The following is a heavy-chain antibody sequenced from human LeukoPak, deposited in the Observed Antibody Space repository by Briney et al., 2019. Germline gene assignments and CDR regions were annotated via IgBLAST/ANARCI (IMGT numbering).Heavy chain of an antibody. J-gene: IGHJ6*02. V-gene: IGHV3-21*01. D-gene: IGHD1-14*01. CDR3: ARHEPVITLSSYYYGMDV. CDR1: GFTFSTYS. Sequence: GGSLRLSCAASGFTFSTYSMNWVRQAPGKGLEWVSSISTSSTYIYYADSVKGRFTISRDNAKNSLYLQMNSLRAEDTAVYYCARHEPVITLSSYYYGMDVWGPGATVTVSS. CDR2: ISTSSTYI.